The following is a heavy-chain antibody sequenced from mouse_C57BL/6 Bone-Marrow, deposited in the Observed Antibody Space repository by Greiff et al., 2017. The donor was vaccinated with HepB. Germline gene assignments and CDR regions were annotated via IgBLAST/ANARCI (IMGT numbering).Heavy chain of an antibody. Sequence: QVQLQQPGAELVRPGSSVKLSCKASGYTFTSYWMHWVKQRPIQGLEWIGNIDPSDSETHYNQKFKDKATLTVDKSSSTAYMQLSSLTAEDSAVYYCARRGVVAEDWFAYWGQGTLVTVSA. J-gene: IGHJ3*01. CDR2: IDPSDSET. V-gene: IGHV1-52*01. D-gene: IGHD1-1*01. CDR1: GYTFTSYW. CDR3: ARRGVVAEDWFAY.